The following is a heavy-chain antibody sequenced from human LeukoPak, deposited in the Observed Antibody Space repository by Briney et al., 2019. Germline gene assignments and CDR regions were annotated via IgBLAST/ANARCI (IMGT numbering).Heavy chain of an antibody. J-gene: IGHJ4*02. D-gene: IGHD6-13*01. Sequence: SETLSLTCTVSGGSISSGGYYWSWIRQHPGKGLEWIGYIYYSGSTNYNPSLKSRVTISVDTSKNQFSLKLSSVTAADTAVYYCASISYSSSWYYFDYWGQGTLVTVSS. V-gene: IGHV4-61*08. CDR3: ASISYSSSWYYFDY. CDR1: GGSISSGGYY. CDR2: IYYSGST.